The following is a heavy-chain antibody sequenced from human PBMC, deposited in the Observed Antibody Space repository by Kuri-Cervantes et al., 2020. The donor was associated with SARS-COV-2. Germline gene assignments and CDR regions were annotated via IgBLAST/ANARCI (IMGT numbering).Heavy chain of an antibody. D-gene: IGHD6-13*01. Sequence: GGSLRLSCQGSGYNFPTYWIGWVRQLPGKGLEWMGIIYPDDSYTRFSPSFQGQVTISADQSINTAYLQLSSLKASDTAMYYCARRAAPGSFFDSWGQGTLVTVSS. CDR1: GYNFPTYW. J-gene: IGHJ5*01. CDR3: ARRAAPGSFFDS. V-gene: IGHV5-51*01. CDR2: IYPDDSYT.